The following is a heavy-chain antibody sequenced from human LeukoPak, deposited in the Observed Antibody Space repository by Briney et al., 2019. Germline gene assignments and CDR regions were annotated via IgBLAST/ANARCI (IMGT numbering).Heavy chain of an antibody. CDR3: ANSLPTVSTRNYVDY. CDR2: IYYNGRSGNT. Sequence: PSETLSLTCSVSDDSISRRGYYWSWIRQRPGMGLEWMGYIYYNGRSGNTYYNLALKSRVTMSIDTGEKHFSLRLTSVTAADTAVYYCANSLPTVSTRNYVDYWGQGTLVIVSS. V-gene: IGHV4-31*03. J-gene: IGHJ4*02. CDR1: DDSISRRGYY. D-gene: IGHD5/OR15-5a*01.